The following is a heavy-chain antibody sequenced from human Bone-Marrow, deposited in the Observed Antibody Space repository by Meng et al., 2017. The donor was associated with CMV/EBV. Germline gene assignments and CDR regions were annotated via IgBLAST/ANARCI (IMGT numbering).Heavy chain of an antibody. CDR3: ARDFEFRGCFDF. CDR2: MSSSGITI. D-gene: IGHD3-10*01. CDR1: GFIFDDYY. V-gene: IGHV3-11*04. Sequence: GESLKISCTASGFIFDDYYMTWIRQSPGKGLEWSAYMSSSGITIYYADSVKGRFTISRDNAKNSVYLQMNRVRAEDTAVYYCARDFEFRGCFDFWGHGTLVTVSS. J-gene: IGHJ4*01.